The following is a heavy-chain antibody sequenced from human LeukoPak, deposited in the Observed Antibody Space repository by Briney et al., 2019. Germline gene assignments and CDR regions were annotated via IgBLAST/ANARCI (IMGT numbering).Heavy chain of an antibody. V-gene: IGHV4-61*02. D-gene: IGHD2-2*02. CDR2: IYTSGST. J-gene: IGHJ6*03. CDR1: GGSISSGSYY. Sequence: SQTLSLTCTVSGGSISSGSYYWSWIRQPAGKGLEWIVRIYTSGSTNYNPSLKSRVTISVDTSKNQFSLKLSSVTAADTAVYYCARDVTYCSSTSCYTSTYYYYYMDVWGKGTTVTVSS. CDR3: ARDVTYCSSTSCYTSTYYYYYMDV.